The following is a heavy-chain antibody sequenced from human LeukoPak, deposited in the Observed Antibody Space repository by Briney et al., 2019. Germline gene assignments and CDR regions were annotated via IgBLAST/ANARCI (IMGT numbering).Heavy chain of an antibody. D-gene: IGHD5-12*01. CDR1: GFTFSDHY. CDR2: INSGGGT. CDR3: AKLRVRAFDI. V-gene: IGHV3-53*01. Sequence: GGSLRLSCAASGFTFSDHYMDWVRQAPGKGLEWVSTINSGGGTYYADSVKGRFTISRDNSKNTLSLQMNGLRAEDTAIYYCAKLRVRAFDIWGQGTMVTVSS. J-gene: IGHJ3*02.